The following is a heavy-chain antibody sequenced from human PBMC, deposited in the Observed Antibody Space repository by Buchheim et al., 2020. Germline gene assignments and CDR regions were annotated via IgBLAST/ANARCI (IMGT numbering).Heavy chain of an antibody. J-gene: IGHJ5*02. CDR3: GRDLGVNYRYNWFDP. D-gene: IGHD1-7*01. V-gene: IGHV1-46*03. CDR1: GYTFTTYY. Sequence: QVQLVQSGAEVKKPGASVKVSCKASGYTFTTYYMHWVRQAPGQGLEWMGTINPSGGSTSYAQKFQGRVTMTRDTSTSTVYMELSSLSSEDTAVYYCGRDLGVNYRYNWFDPWGQGTL. CDR2: INPSGGST.